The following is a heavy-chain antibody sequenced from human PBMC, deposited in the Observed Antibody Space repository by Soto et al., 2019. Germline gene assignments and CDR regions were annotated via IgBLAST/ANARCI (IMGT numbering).Heavy chain of an antibody. Sequence: PGGSLRLSCAASGFTFSSYAMSWVRQAPGKGLEWVSAISGSGGSTYYADSVKGWFTFSRDNSMNTLYLQMNSLRAEDTAVYYCAKDRSGWYDAFDIWGQGTMVTVSS. CDR3: AKDRSGWYDAFDI. CDR1: GFTFSSYA. V-gene: IGHV3-23*01. D-gene: IGHD6-19*01. CDR2: ISGSGGST. J-gene: IGHJ3*02.